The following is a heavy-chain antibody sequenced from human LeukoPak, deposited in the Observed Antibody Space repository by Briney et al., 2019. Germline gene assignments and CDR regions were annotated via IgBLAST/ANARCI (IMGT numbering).Heavy chain of an antibody. J-gene: IGHJ4*02. CDR3: ASYCSSTSCYGDPNDY. CDR2: ISSSGSTI. Sequence: GGSLRLSCAASGFTFSDYYMSWARQAPGKGLEWVSYISSSGSTIYYADSVKGRFTISRDNAKNSLYLQMNSLRAEDTAVYYCASYCSSTSCYGDPNDYWGQGTLVTVSS. D-gene: IGHD2-2*01. V-gene: IGHV3-11*01. CDR1: GFTFSDYY.